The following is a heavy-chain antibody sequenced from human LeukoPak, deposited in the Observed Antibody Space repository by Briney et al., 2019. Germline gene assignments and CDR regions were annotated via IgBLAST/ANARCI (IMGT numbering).Heavy chain of an antibody. Sequence: SETLSLTCTVSGGSISSYYWGWIRQPPGKGLEWIGGIYYSGSTYYNPSLKSRVTISVDTSKNQFSLKLSSVTAADTAVYYCARDRTVRGVIVDAFDIWGQGTMVTVSS. CDR2: IYYSGST. D-gene: IGHD3-10*01. CDR3: ARDRTVRGVIVDAFDI. CDR1: GGSISSYY. V-gene: IGHV4-39*07. J-gene: IGHJ3*02.